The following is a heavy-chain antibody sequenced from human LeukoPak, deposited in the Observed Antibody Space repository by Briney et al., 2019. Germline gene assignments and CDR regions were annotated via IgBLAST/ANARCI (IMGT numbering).Heavy chain of an antibody. D-gene: IGHD4-11*01. CDR1: GYSFTSYW. Sequence: PGESLRISCKGSGYSFTSYWISWVRQMPGKGLEWMGRIDPSDSYTNYSPSFQGHVTISADKSISTAHLQWSSLKASDTAMYYCARHGSVTTAYYGMDVWGQGTTVTVSS. V-gene: IGHV5-10-1*01. CDR2: IDPSDSYT. J-gene: IGHJ6*02. CDR3: ARHGSVTTAYYGMDV.